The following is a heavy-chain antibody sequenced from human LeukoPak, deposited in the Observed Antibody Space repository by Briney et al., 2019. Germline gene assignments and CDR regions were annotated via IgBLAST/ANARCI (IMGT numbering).Heavy chain of an antibody. CDR1: GGSINSYY. CDR2: IYYSGST. D-gene: IGHD7-27*01. Sequence: PSETLSLTCTVSGGSINSYYWSWIRQPPGKGLEWIGYIYYSGSTNYNPSLKSRVTISVDTSKNQFSLRLSSVTAADTAVYYCAREDSQTGDGPIGAFDIWGQGTMVTVSS. CDR3: AREDSQTGDGPIGAFDI. V-gene: IGHV4-59*12. J-gene: IGHJ3*02.